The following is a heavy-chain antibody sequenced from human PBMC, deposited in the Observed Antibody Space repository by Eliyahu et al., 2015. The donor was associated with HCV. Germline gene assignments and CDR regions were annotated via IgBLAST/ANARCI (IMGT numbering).Heavy chain of an antibody. J-gene: IGHJ4*02. CDR3: TKDLAY. CDR2: IKRATEHGAT. V-gene: IGHV3-15*01. Sequence: DVQVVESGGGLVKPGGSLRLSCAASGFSVDNAWMTWVRQIPGKGLEWVGRIKRATEHGATDYGEPVKGRFSMSRDASKNTVYLQMNSLKSEDTGIYYCTKDLAYWGPGTLVSVFS. CDR1: GFSVDNAW.